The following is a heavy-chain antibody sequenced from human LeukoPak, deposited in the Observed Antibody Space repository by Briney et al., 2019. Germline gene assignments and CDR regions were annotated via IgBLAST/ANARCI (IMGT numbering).Heavy chain of an antibody. CDR3: ARDGRGYSYGSPLSGAFDI. D-gene: IGHD5-18*01. CDR1: GYSISSDYY. V-gene: IGHV4-38-2*02. J-gene: IGHJ3*02. Sequence: SETLSLTCTVSGYSISSDYYWGWIRQPPGKGLEWIGSIHHSGRTYYNPSLKSRVTISVDTSKNQFSLKLSSVTAADTAVYYCARDGRGYSYGSPLSGAFDIWGQGTMVTVSS. CDR2: IHHSGRT.